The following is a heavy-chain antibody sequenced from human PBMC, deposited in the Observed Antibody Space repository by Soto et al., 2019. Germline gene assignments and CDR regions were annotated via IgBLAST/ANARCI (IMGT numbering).Heavy chain of an antibody. CDR1: GYTFTSYG. Sequence: QVQLVQSGAEVKKPGASVKVSCKASGYTFTSYGISRVRQAPGQGLEWMGWISAYNGNTDYAQKFQGRVTMTTDTSTTTGYMELRSLRSDDTAVYYCARGPAKVSDLAYFDDWGQGTLVTVSS. CDR2: ISAYNGNT. V-gene: IGHV1-18*01. J-gene: IGHJ4*01. CDR3: ARGPAKVSDLAYFDD.